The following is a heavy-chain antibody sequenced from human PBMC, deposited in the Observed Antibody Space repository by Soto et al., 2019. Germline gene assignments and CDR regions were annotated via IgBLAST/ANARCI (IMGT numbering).Heavy chain of an antibody. V-gene: IGHV4-59*13. J-gene: IGHJ4*02. CDR1: GDSISSYY. D-gene: IGHD6-6*01. CDR3: ARVSGDPTSKIAARAGKYDY. Sequence: SETLSLTCTVSGDSISSYYWSWIRQPPGKGLEWIGYISYSGNTNYNPSLKSRVTISVDTSKNHFSLKLSSVTAADTAVYYCARVSGDPTSKIAARAGKYDYWGQGTLVTVSS. CDR2: ISYSGNT.